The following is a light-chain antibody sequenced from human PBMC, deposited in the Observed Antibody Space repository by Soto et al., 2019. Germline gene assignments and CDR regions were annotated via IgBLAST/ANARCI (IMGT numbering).Light chain of an antibody. V-gene: IGLV2-11*01. CDR2: DVS. CDR3: CSYAGSYSYV. Sequence: QSALTQPRSVSGSPGQSVTISCPGTSSDVGGFNYVSWYHQHPCTAPKLMIYDVSKRPSGVPDRFSGSKSGNTASLTISGLQAEDEPDYYCCSYAGSYSYVFGSGTKVTVL. CDR1: SSDVGGFNY. J-gene: IGLJ1*01.